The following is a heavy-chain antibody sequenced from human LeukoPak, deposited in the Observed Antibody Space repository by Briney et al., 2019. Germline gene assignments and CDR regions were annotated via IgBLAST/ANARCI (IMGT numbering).Heavy chain of an antibody. CDR1: GGSISSSSYY. D-gene: IGHD1-26*01. CDR3: ARHDMDVAGGGLDYFDY. CDR2: IYYSGST. Sequence: SETLSLTCTVSGGSISSSSYYWGWIRQPPGKGLEWIGSIYYSGSTYYNPSLKSRVTISVDTSKNQFSLKLNSVTAADTAVYYCARHDMDVAGGGLDYFDYWGQGTLVTVSS. J-gene: IGHJ4*02. V-gene: IGHV4-39*01.